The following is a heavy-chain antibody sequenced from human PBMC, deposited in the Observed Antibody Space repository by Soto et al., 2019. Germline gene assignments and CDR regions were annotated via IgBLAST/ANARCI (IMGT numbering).Heavy chain of an antibody. V-gene: IGHV3-30-3*01. CDR1: GFTFSSYA. D-gene: IGHD6-13*01. CDR2: ISYDGSNK. J-gene: IGHJ4*02. CDR3: ANASIAAADTDY. Sequence: ESGGGVVQPGRSLRLSCAASGFTFSSYAMHWVRQAPGKGLEWVAVISYDGSNKYYADSVKGRFTISRDNSKNTLYLQMNSLRAEDTAVYYCANASIAAADTDYWGQGTLVTVSS.